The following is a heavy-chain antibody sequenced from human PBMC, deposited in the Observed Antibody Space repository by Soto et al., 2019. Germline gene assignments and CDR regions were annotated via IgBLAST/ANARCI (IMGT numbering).Heavy chain of an antibody. CDR2: IYHSGST. V-gene: IGHV4-4*02. CDR3: ARDRVAVASYYYYGMDV. J-gene: IGHJ6*02. D-gene: IGHD6-19*01. CDR1: GGSISSRSW. Sequence: SETLSLTCAVSGGSISSRSWWNWVRQPPGKGLEWIGKIYHSGSTNYNPSLKNRVIISVDKSNNQFSLRLSSVTAADTAVYYCARDRVAVASYYYYGMDVWGQGTKVT.